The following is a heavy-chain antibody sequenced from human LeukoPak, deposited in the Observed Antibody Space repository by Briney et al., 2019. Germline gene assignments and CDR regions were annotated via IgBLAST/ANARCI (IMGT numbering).Heavy chain of an antibody. Sequence: GGSLRLSCAASGFTFSSYAMSWVRQAPGKGLEWVSAFSGSGGSTYYADSVKGRFTISRDNSKNTLYLQMNSLRAEDTAVYYCAKTALGYYYDSSGTSLDYWGQGTLVTVSS. CDR1: GFTFSSYA. V-gene: IGHV3-23*01. CDR3: AKTALGYYYDSSGTSLDY. J-gene: IGHJ4*02. D-gene: IGHD3-22*01. CDR2: FSGSGGST.